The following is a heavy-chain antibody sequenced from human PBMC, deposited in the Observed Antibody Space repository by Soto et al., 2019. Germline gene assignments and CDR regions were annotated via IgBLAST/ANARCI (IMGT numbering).Heavy chain of an antibody. CDR1: GFTVSSNY. D-gene: IGHD3-3*01. J-gene: IGHJ4*02. V-gene: IGHV3-53*04. Sequence: EVQLVESGGGLVQPGGSLRLSCAASGFTVSSNYKSWVRQAPGKGLEWVSVIYSGGSTYYADSVKGRFTISRHNSKNTLYLQMNSLRAEDTAVYYCARSRGGYDFWSGYYYFDYWCQGTLVTVSS. CDR2: IYSGGST. CDR3: ARSRGGYDFWSGYYYFDY.